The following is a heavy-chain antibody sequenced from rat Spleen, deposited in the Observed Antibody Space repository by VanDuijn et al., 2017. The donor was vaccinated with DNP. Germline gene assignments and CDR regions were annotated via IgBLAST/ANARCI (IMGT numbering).Heavy chain of an antibody. V-gene: IGHV5-31*01. CDR3: AKHLDV. CDR1: GFTFNNHW. J-gene: IGHJ4*01. Sequence: EVQLVESGGDLVQPGRSLKLSCVASGFTFNNHWMTWIRQVPGKGLEWVASITPSGGNTYFPDSVKGRFTISRDNAKSTLYLQMDSLRSEDTATYYCAKHLDVWGQGTSVIVSS. CDR2: ITPSGGNT.